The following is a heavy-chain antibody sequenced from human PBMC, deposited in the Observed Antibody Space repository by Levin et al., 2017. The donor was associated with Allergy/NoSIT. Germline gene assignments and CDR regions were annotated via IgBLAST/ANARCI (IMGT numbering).Heavy chain of an antibody. D-gene: IGHD4-17*01. V-gene: IGHV4-59*01. J-gene: IGHJ4*02. CDR1: GGSISSYY. Sequence: PSETLSLTCTVSGGSISSYYWSWIRQPPGKGLEWIGYIYYSGNTNYNPSLKSRVTISVDTSKKQFSLKLNSVTAADTAVYYCARYLATTETFDSWGQGTLVTVSS. CDR3: ARYLATTETFDS. CDR2: IYYSGNT.